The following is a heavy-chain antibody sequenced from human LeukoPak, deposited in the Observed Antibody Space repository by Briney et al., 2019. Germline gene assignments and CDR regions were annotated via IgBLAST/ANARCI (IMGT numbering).Heavy chain of an antibody. D-gene: IGHD2-21*01. V-gene: IGHV1-46*01. Sequence: GASVKVSCKASGYAFTRHYMHWVRQAPGQGLEWMGLINPSGSSTIYAQKFQDRVTMTRDMSTSTDYMELSSLRSEDTAVYYCARRDSAPPNWFDPWGQGTLVTVSS. CDR1: GYAFTRHY. J-gene: IGHJ5*02. CDR2: INPSGSST. CDR3: ARRDSAPPNWFDP.